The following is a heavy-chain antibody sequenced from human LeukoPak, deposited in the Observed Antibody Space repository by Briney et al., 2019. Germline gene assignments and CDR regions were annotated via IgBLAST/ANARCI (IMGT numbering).Heavy chain of an antibody. Sequence: ASVKVSCKASGGTFSSYAISWVRQAPGQGLEWMGIINPSGGSTSYAQKFQGRVTMTRDMSTSTVYMELSSLRSEDTAVYYCAREGGVYSLDVWGKGTTVTVSS. CDR3: AREGGVYSLDV. J-gene: IGHJ6*04. D-gene: IGHD5/OR15-5a*01. CDR2: INPSGGST. V-gene: IGHV1-46*01. CDR1: GGTFSSYA.